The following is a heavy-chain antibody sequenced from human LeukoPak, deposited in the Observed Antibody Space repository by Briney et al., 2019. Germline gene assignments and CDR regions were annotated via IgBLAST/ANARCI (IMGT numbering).Heavy chain of an antibody. CDR2: ISYDGSNK. CDR3: AKESDLDY. Sequence: PGGSLRLSCAASGFTFSSHGMPWVRQAPGKGLEWVAVISYDGSNKYYADSVKGRFTISRDNSKNTLYLQMNSLRAEDTAVYYCAKESDLDYWGQGTLVTVSS. CDR1: GFTFSSHG. J-gene: IGHJ4*02. V-gene: IGHV3-30*18.